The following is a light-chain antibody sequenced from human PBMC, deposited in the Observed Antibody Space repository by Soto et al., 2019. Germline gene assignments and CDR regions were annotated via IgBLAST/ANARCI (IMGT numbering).Light chain of an antibody. Sequence: SYELTQPPSVSVAPGQTAKITCGGHNIGSKGVHWYQQKPGQAPVLVVYDDSDRPSGIPERFSGSNSGNTATLTISRVEAGDEADYYCQVWDSSADRSVFGTGTKVTVL. CDR2: DDS. CDR3: QVWDSSADRSV. CDR1: NIGSKG. J-gene: IGLJ1*01. V-gene: IGLV3-21*02.